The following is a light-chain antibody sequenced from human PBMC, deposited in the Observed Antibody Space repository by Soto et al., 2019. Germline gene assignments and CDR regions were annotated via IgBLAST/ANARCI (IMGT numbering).Light chain of an antibody. Sequence: EIALTQSPATLSLSPGERDTLSCRASQSVSNYLAWYQQKPGQAPRLLISDASDRATGIPVRFSGSGSGTDFTLTISTLVPEDFAVYYCQQRNSWPITFGQGTRLEIK. CDR1: QSVSNY. V-gene: IGKV3-11*01. CDR3: QQRNSWPIT. CDR2: DAS. J-gene: IGKJ5*01.